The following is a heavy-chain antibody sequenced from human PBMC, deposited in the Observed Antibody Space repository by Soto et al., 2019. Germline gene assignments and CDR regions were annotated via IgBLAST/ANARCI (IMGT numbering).Heavy chain of an antibody. D-gene: IGHD3-22*01. Sequence: SETLSLTCTVSGYSISSGYYWGWIRQPPGKGLEWIGSIYHSGSTYYNPSLKSRVTISVDTSKNQFSLTLSSVTAADTAVYYCARVRVITMIVVVIADAFDIWGQGTMVTVSS. J-gene: IGHJ3*02. CDR2: IYHSGST. CDR3: ARVRVITMIVVVIADAFDI. CDR1: GYSISSGYY. V-gene: IGHV4-38-2*02.